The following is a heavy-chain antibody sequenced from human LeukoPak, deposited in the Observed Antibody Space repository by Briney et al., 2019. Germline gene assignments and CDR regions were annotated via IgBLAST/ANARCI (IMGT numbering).Heavy chain of an antibody. J-gene: IGHJ1*01. CDR1: GFTFSSYA. CDR3: AKEIYGDSTGGRFQH. Sequence: PGGSLRLSCAASGFTFSSYAMSWVRQAPGKGLEWVSVMSGSGGSTYYADSVKGRFTISRDNSKNTLYLQMNNLRAEDTAVYYCAKEIYGDSTGGRFQHWGQGTLVTVSS. V-gene: IGHV3-23*01. D-gene: IGHD4-17*01. CDR2: MSGSGGST.